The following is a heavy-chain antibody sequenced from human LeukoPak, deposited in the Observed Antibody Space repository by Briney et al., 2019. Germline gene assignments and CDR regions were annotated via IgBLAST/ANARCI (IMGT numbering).Heavy chain of an antibody. D-gene: IGHD3-22*01. CDR1: GFTFSSYE. CDR2: ISSSGSTI. J-gene: IGHJ4*02. Sequence: PGGSLRLSCAASGFTFSSYEMNWVRQAPGKGLEWFSYISSSGSTIYYADSVKGRFTISRDNAKNSLYLQMNSLRAEDTAVYYCARAYYDSSGYYYERFDYWGQGTLVTVSS. V-gene: IGHV3-48*03. CDR3: ARAYYDSSGYYYERFDY.